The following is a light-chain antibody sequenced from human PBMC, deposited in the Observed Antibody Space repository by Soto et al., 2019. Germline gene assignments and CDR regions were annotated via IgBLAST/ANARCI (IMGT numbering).Light chain of an antibody. Sequence: NFMLTQPHSVSESPGKTVTISCTGSSGSIASNYVQWFQQRPGSAPTTVIYEDNQRPSGVPDRFSGSIASSSNSASLTISGLKTEDEADYYCQSYDTNNQVFGGGTKLTVL. CDR1: SGSIASNY. J-gene: IGLJ3*02. CDR3: QSYDTNNQV. V-gene: IGLV6-57*02. CDR2: EDN.